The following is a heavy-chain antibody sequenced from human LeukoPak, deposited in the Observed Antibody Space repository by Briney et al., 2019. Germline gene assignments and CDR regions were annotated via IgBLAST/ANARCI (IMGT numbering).Heavy chain of an antibody. CDR3: TRRRLPYCSRGCTMVNYYGVAV. V-gene: IGHV3-11*01. CDR2: ISRSGATT. J-gene: IGHJ6*02. CDR1: GSTVGDYF. Sequence: GGSLRPAWTPAGSTVGDYFTSWVRQAPGEGLGWSSHISRSGATTYYADSVRGRFTISRDSAKNSLLMQMNSLRADDTDVYYCTRRRLPYCSRGCTMVNYYGVAVWGQGTTVTVSS. D-gene: IGHD2-15*01.